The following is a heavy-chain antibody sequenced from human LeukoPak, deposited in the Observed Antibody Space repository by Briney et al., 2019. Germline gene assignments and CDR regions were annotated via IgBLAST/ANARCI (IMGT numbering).Heavy chain of an antibody. Sequence: SETLSLTCTVSGGSISSGGYFWSWIRQHLGTGLEWIGYIYYSGSTYYNPSLKSRVTISVDTSKNQFPLKLSSVTAADTAVYYCARAGLLLAFDIWGQGTMVTVSS. V-gene: IGHV4-31*03. CDR3: ARAGLLLAFDI. D-gene: IGHD3-22*01. CDR2: IYYSGST. J-gene: IGHJ3*02. CDR1: GGSISSGGYF.